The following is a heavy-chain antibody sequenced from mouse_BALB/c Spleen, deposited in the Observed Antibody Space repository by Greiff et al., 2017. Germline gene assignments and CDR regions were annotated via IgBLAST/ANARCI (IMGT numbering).Heavy chain of an antibody. D-gene: IGHD1-1*01. V-gene: IGHV1-69*02. CDR2: IYPSDSYT. CDR1: GYTFTSYW. Sequence: QVQLQQPGAELVRPGASVKLSCKASGYTFTSYWINWVKQRPGQGLEWIGNIYPSDSYTNYNQKFKDKATLTVDKSSSTAYMQLSSPTSEDSAVYCCAYGSSHFAYWGQGTLVTVSA. CDR3: AYGSSHFAY. J-gene: IGHJ3*01.